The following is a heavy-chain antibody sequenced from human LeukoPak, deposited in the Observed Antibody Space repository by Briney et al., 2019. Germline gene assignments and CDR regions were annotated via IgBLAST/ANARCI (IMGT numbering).Heavy chain of an antibody. J-gene: IGHJ3*02. D-gene: IGHD2-2*03. CDR3: PRAREVDIVVVPAADDAFDI. Sequence: GGSLRLSCAASGFTFSSYVMHWVRQAPGKGLDGVAVIWYDGSNKYYAETMQGPFTVSTDNYKKPLYLKMTSMRAAGTAVYYCPRAREVDIVVVPAADDAFDIWGQGKMVTASS. V-gene: IGHV3-33*01. CDR1: GFTFSSYV. CDR2: IWYDGSNK.